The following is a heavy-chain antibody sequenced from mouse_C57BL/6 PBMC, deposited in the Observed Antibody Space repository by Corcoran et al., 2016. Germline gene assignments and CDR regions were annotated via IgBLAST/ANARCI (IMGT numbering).Heavy chain of an antibody. D-gene: IGHD2-4*01. V-gene: IGHV1-19*01. CDR3: ARPINYDLLYYAMDY. CDR2: INPYNGGT. J-gene: IGHJ4*01. Sequence: EVQLQQSGPVLVKPGASVKMSCKASGYTFTDYYMNWVKQSHGKSLEWIGVINPYNGGTSYNQKFKGKATLTVDKSSSTAYMELNSLTSEDSAVYYCARPINYDLLYYAMDYWGQGTSVTVSS. CDR1: GYTFTDYY.